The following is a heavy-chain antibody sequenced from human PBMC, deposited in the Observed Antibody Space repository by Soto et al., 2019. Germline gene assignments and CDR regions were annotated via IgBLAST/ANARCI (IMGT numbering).Heavy chain of an antibody. CDR3: ARVGVLLWSGDSHPICFDP. CDR2: IYYSGST. Sequence: QVQLQESGPGLVKPSQTLSLTCTVSGGSISSGGYYWSWIRQHPGKGLEWIGYIYYSGSTYYNPSXXRRLPTPRDTXXNXLXXTLRPVPAADTAVYYCARVGVLLWSGDSHPICFDPWGQVTLVTVSS. V-gene: IGHV4-31*03. D-gene: IGHD3-10*01. CDR1: GGSISSGGYY. J-gene: IGHJ5*02.